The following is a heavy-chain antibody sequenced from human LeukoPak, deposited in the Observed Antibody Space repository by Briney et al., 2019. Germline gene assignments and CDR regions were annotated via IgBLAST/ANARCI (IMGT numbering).Heavy chain of an antibody. CDR3: ARQNWNYFQHPEEFDY. V-gene: IGHV4-34*01. J-gene: IGHJ4*02. Sequence: KASETLSLTCAVYGGSFSGYYWSWIRQPPGKGLEWIGEINHSGSTNYNPSLKSRVTISVDTSKNQFSLKLSSVTAADTAVYYCARQNWNYFQHPEEFDYWGQGTLVTVSS. CDR1: GGSFSGYY. D-gene: IGHD3-10*01. CDR2: INHSGST.